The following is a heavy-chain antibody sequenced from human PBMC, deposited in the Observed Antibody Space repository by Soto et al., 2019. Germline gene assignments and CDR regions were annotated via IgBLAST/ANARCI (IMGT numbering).Heavy chain of an antibody. CDR2: ISAYNGNT. D-gene: IGHD4-4*01. CDR1: GYTFTSYG. CDR3: VRDPPTVTIYYYYYGMDV. Sequence: QVQLVQSGAEVKKPGASVKVSCKASGYTFTSYGISWVRQAPGQGLEWMGWISAYNGNTNYAQKLQGRVTMTTDTSTSTAYMELRSLRSDDTAVYYCVRDPPTVTIYYYYYGMDVWGQGTTVTVSS. V-gene: IGHV1-18*01. J-gene: IGHJ6*02.